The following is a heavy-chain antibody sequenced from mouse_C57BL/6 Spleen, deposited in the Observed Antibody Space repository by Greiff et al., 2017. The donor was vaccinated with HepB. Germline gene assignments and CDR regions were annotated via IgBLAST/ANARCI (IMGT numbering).Heavy chain of an antibody. CDR3: ARVETFYYFDY. J-gene: IGHJ2*01. CDR2: ISYDGSN. Sequence: EVKLMESGPGLVKPSQSLSLTCSVTGYSITSGYYWNWIRQFPGNKLEWMGYISYDGSNNYNPSLKNRISITRDTSKNQFFLKLNSVTTEDTATYYCARVETFYYFDYWGQGTTLTVSS. V-gene: IGHV3-6*01. CDR1: GYSITSGYY.